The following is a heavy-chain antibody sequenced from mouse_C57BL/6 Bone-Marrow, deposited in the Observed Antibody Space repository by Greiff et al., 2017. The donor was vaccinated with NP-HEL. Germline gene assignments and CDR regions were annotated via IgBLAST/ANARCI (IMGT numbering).Heavy chain of an antibody. D-gene: IGHD2-10*02. CDR2: IDPENGDT. V-gene: IGHV14-4*01. CDR1: GFNIKDDY. J-gene: IGHJ2*01. Sequence: EVMLVESGAELVRPGASVKLSCTASGFNIKDDYMPWVKQRPEPGLEWIGWIDPENGDTEYASKVQGKATITADTSTNTPYLQLSSLTSEDTAVYYCTTDIVWARDYWGQGTTLTVSS. CDR3: TTDIVWARDY.